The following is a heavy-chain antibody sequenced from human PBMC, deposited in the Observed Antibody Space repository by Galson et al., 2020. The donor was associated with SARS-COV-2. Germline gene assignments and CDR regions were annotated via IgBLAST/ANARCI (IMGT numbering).Heavy chain of an antibody. CDR3: AKDTVRGQQLVIYYYYGMDV. CDR1: GFTFSSYA. D-gene: IGHD6-13*01. V-gene: IGHV3-23*01. Sequence: GESLKISCAASGFTFSSYAMSWVRQAPGKGLEWVSAISGSGGSTYYADSVKGRFTISRDNSKNTLYLQMNSLRAEDTAVYYCAKDTVRGQQLVIYYYYGMDVWGQGTTVTVS. CDR2: ISGSGGST. J-gene: IGHJ6*02.